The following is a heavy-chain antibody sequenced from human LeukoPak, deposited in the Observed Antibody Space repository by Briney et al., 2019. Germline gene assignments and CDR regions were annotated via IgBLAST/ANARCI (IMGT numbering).Heavy chain of an antibody. V-gene: IGHV1-2*02. CDR1: GYTFTVYY. J-gene: IGHJ6*03. CDR3: AREVVVPAANYYYYYMDV. D-gene: IGHD2-2*01. CDR2: INPNSGGT. Sequence: ASVKVSRNASGYTFTVYYMHWVRQAPGQGLEWMGWINPNSGGTNYAQKFQGRVTMTRDTSISTAYMELSRLRSDDTAVYYCAREVVVPAANYYYYYMDVWGKGTTVTVSS.